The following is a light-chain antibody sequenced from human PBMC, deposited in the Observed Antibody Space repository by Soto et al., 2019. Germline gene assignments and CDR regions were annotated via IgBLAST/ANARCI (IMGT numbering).Light chain of an antibody. Sequence: EIVLTQSPATLSLSPGERATLSCRASQSVSRYLAWYQQKPGQAPRLLIYDASNRATGIPARFSGSGSGTDFTLTISSLEPEDFAVYYCQQRSNWPLPFGQGTRLEIK. J-gene: IGKJ5*01. CDR1: QSVSRY. V-gene: IGKV3-11*01. CDR2: DAS. CDR3: QQRSNWPLP.